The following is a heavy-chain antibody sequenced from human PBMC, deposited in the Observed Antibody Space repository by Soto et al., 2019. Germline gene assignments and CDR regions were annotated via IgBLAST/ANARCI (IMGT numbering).Heavy chain of an antibody. Sequence: EVQLLDSGGGLVQPGGSLRLSCAASGFTFSNYDMTWVRQAPGKGLEWVSRIGGSGDRTYYADSVKGRFTISRDNSTNTLYLQMNSLRAEDTAMYYCAKVPLRPCYFDYWGQGALVTVSS. D-gene: IGHD4-17*01. V-gene: IGHV3-23*01. J-gene: IGHJ4*02. CDR1: GFTFSNYD. CDR2: IGGSGDRT. CDR3: AKVPLRPCYFDY.